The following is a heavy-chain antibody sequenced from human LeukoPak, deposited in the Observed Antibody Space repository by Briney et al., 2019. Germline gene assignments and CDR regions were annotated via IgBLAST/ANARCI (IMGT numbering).Heavy chain of an antibody. Sequence: GRSLRLSCAASGFTFSIYWMSWVRQAPGKGLEWVANIKPDGSEEYYVDSVKGRFTISRDNVKNSLYLRMNSLRAEDTAVYYCAKSYYGGWGQGTLVTVSS. J-gene: IGHJ4*02. D-gene: IGHD3-10*01. CDR1: GFTFSIYW. CDR3: AKSYYGG. V-gene: IGHV3-7*01. CDR2: IKPDGSEE.